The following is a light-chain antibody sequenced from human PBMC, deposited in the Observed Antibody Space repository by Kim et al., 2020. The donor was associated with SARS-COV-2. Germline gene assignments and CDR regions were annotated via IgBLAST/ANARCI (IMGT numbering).Light chain of an antibody. V-gene: IGLV3-1*01. CDR2: EDV. CDR3: QAWDSSRYV. CDR1: DLGNKF. Sequence: SVSSGQTDTITCSGDDLGNKFVCWYRQKPGQSPVLVMYEDVKRPSGIPERFSGSNSGNTATLTISGTQAMDEADYYCQAWDSSRYVFGTGTKVTVL. J-gene: IGLJ1*01.